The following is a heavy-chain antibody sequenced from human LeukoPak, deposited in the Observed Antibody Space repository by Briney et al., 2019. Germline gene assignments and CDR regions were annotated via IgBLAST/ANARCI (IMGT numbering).Heavy chain of an antibody. D-gene: IGHD3-22*01. CDR1: GYTFTNYG. Sequence: GASVKVSCKASGYTFTNYGVSWVRQAPGQGLEWMGWISAYNGNTNYAQKFQGRVTMTTDTSTSTACMELMSLRSDDTAVYYCATSNYYDNSVYYTYFDYWGQGTLVTVSS. CDR2: ISAYNGNT. V-gene: IGHV1-18*01. CDR3: ATSNYYDNSVYYTYFDY. J-gene: IGHJ4*02.